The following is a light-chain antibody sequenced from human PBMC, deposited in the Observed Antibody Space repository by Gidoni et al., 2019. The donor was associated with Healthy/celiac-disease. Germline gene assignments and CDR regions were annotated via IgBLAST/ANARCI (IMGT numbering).Light chain of an antibody. V-gene: IGKV1-33*01. Sequence: DIQMTQSPSSLSASVGDRVTITCQASQDISNYLNWYQQKPGKAPKLLIYDASNLETGVPSRFSGSGSGTDFTFTISSLQPEDIATYYCQQYDAGFTFGPXTKVDIK. J-gene: IGKJ3*01. CDR1: QDISNY. CDR3: QQYDAGFT. CDR2: DAS.